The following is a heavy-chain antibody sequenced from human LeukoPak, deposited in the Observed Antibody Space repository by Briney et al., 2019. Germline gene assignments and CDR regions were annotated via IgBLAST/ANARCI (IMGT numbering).Heavy chain of an antibody. CDR1: GFTVSSNY. Sequence: GGSLRLSCAASGFTVSSNYMSWVRQAPGKGLEWVSVIYSGGSTYYADSVKGRFTISRDNSKNTLYLQKNSLRAEDTAVYYCARANVDTAMVWGQGTLVTVSS. CDR3: ARANVDTAMV. D-gene: IGHD5-18*01. V-gene: IGHV3-53*01. J-gene: IGHJ4*02. CDR2: IYSGGST.